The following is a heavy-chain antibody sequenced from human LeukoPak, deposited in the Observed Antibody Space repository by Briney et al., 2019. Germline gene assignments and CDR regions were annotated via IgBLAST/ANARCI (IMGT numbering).Heavy chain of an antibody. Sequence: PGGSLRLSCAASGFTFSSYSMNWVRQAPGKGLEWVSSISSSSSYIYYADSVKGRFTISRDNAKNSLYLQMNSLRAEDTGVYYCARVVVAAPLYYYYYYMDVWGKGTTVTVSS. CDR1: GFTFSSYS. D-gene: IGHD2-15*01. CDR2: ISSSSSYI. V-gene: IGHV3-21*01. CDR3: ARVVVAAPLYYYYYYMDV. J-gene: IGHJ6*03.